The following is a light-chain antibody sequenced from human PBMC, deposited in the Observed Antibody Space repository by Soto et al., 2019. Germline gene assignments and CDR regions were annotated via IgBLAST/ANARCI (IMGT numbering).Light chain of an antibody. J-gene: IGLJ2*01. CDR2: EVS. V-gene: IGLV2-11*01. Sequence: QSVLTQPRSVSGSPGQSVTISCTGTSSDVGDYNYVSWSQQHPGKAPKFIIYEVSKRPSGVPDRFSGSKSGNTASLTISGLQAEDEADYYCCSYAGTYTVVFCGGTKVTVL. CDR1: SSDVGDYNY. CDR3: CSYAGTYTVV.